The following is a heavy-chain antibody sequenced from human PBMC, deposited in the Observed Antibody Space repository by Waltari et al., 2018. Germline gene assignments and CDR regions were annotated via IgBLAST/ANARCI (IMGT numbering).Heavy chain of an antibody. Sequence: EVRLEESGGGLVQPGGSLRLSWAASGFACSSYWMHWVRQAPGKGLVWVSRIDDDGSGTTYADSVMGRFTISRDNAKNTVYLEMNSLRAEDTAVYYCSRSPAGYSRSDYWGQGTLVTVSS. CDR2: IDDDGSGT. CDR1: GFACSSYW. J-gene: IGHJ4*02. CDR3: SRSPAGYSRSDY. V-gene: IGHV3-74*01. D-gene: IGHD5-18*01.